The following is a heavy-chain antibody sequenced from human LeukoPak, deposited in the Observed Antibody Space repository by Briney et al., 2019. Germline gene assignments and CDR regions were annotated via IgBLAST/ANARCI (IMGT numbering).Heavy chain of an antibody. J-gene: IGHJ5*02. CDR3: ARDEARYSSGYYPNWFDP. D-gene: IGHD3-22*01. Sequence: GASVKVSCKASGYTFTSYGISWVRQAPGQGLEWMGWISGYNGYTHYAHNLQGRVTMTPDTSTSTAYMELRSLRSDDTAVYYCARDEARYSSGYYPNWFDPWGQGTLVTVSS. CDR2: ISGYNGYT. V-gene: IGHV1-18*01. CDR1: GYTFTSYG.